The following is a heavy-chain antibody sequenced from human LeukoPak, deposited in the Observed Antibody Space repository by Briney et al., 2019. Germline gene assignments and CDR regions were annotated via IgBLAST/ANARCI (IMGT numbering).Heavy chain of an antibody. Sequence: GGSLGLSCAASGFTFNNYAMNWVRQAPGKGLEWVSVISGSGGTTYYADSVKGRFTISSDSSKNTLYLQMNSLRAEDTAVYYCAKVSGGGLYYDGMDVWGQGTTVTVSS. V-gene: IGHV3-23*01. CDR2: ISGSGGTT. CDR3: AKVSGGGLYYDGMDV. D-gene: IGHD1-14*01. CDR1: GFTFNNYA. J-gene: IGHJ6*02.